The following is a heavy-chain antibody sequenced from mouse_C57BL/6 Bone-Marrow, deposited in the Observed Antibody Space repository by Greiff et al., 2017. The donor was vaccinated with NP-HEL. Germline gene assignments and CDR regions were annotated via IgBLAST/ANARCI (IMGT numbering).Heavy chain of an antibody. D-gene: IGHD1-1*01. V-gene: IGHV1-72*01. CDR2: IDPNSGGT. Sequence: VQLQQSGAELVKPGASVKLSCKASGYTFTSYWMHWVKQRPGRGLEWIGRIDPNSGGTKYNEKFKSKATLTVDKPSSTAYMQLSSLTSEDSAVYYCARDTTVVAPYWYFDVWGTGTTVTVSS. CDR3: ARDTTVVAPYWYFDV. CDR1: GYTFTSYW. J-gene: IGHJ1*03.